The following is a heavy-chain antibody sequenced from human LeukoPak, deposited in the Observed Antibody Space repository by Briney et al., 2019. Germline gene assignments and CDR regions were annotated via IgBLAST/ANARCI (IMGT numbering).Heavy chain of an antibody. D-gene: IGHD6-13*01. V-gene: IGHV1-69*04. Sequence: SVKVSRKASGGTFSSYAISWVRQAPGQGLEWMGRIIPILGIANYAQKFQGRVTITADKSTSTAYMELSSLRSEDTAVYYCASLAGSSSSTSLDYWGQGTLVTVSS. CDR3: ASLAGSSSSTSLDY. CDR2: IIPILGIA. CDR1: GGTFSSYA. J-gene: IGHJ4*02.